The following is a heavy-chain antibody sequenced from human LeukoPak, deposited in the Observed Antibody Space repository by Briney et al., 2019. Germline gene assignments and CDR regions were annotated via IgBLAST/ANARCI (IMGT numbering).Heavy chain of an antibody. CDR2: FDPEDGET. J-gene: IGHJ4*02. CDR1: GYTLTELS. D-gene: IGHD2-15*01. Sequence: ASVKVSCKVSGYTLTELSMHWVRQAPGKGLEWMGGFDPEDGETIYAQKSQGRVTMTEDTSTDTAYMELSSLRSEDTAVYYCATVNRYWCSGGSCYLARPRFDYWGQGTLVTVSS. V-gene: IGHV1-24*01. CDR3: ATVNRYWCSGGSCYLARPRFDY.